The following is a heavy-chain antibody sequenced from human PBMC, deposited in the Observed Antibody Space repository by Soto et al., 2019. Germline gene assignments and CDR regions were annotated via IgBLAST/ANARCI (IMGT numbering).Heavy chain of an antibody. V-gene: IGHV4-39*07. D-gene: IGHD3-10*01. CDR3: ARENNVLPGGYFDY. CDR2: IYYSGST. CDR1: GGSISSSSYY. Sequence: SETLSLTCTVSGGSISSSSYYWGWIRQPPGKGLEWIGYIYYSGSTYYNPSLKSRVTISVDRSKNQFSLKLSSVTAADTAVYYCARENNVLPGGYFDYWGQGTLVTVSS. J-gene: IGHJ4*02.